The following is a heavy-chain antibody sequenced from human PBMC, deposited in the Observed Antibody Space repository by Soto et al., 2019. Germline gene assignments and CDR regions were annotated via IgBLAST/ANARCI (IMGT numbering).Heavy chain of an antibody. CDR2: ISAYNGNT. D-gene: IGHD3-10*01. Sequence: ASVKVSCKASGYTFTSYGISWVRQAPGQGPEWMGWISAYNGNTNYAQKLQGRVTMTTDTSTSTAYMELRSLRSDDTAVYYCARDLITMVRGVILPYGMDVWGQGTTVTVSS. CDR1: GYTFTSYG. CDR3: ARDLITMVRGVILPYGMDV. V-gene: IGHV1-18*01. J-gene: IGHJ6*02.